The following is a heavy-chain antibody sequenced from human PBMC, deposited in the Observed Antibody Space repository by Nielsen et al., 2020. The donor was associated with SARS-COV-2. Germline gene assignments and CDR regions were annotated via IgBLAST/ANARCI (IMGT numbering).Heavy chain of an antibody. V-gene: IGHV4-61*05. D-gene: IGHD3-22*01. CDR3: ARLSYYYDSSGYSLGAAFDI. CDR2: IYYSGST. J-gene: IGHJ3*02. Sequence: SETLSLTCTVSGGSISSSSYYWSWIRQPPGKGLEWIGYIYYSGSTNYNPSLKSRVTISVDTSKNQFSLKLSSVTAADTAVYYCARLSYYYDSSGYSLGAAFDIWGQGTMVTVSS. CDR1: GGSISSSSYY.